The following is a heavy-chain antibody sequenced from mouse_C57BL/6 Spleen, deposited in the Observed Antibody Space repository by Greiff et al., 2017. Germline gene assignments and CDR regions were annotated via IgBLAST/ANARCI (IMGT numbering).Heavy chain of an antibody. J-gene: IGHJ3*01. CDR2: IRNKANGYTT. CDR3: ARYDGNYVRCAY. V-gene: IGHV7-3*01. CDR1: GFTFTDYY. D-gene: IGHD2-1*01. Sequence: DVMLVESGGGLVQPGGSLSLSCAASGFTFTDYYMSWVRQPPGKALEWLGFIRNKANGYTTEYSASVKGRFTISRDNSQSILYLQMNALRAEDSATYYCARYDGNYVRCAYWGQGTLVTVSA.